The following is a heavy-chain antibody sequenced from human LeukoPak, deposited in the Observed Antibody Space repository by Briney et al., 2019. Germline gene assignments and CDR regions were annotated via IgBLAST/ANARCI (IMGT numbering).Heavy chain of an antibody. Sequence: GGSLRLSCAASGFTFSSYAMSWVRQAPGKGLEWVSAISGSGGSTYYADSVKGRFTISRDNSKNTLYLQMNGLRAEDTAVYYCAKDLYSSSAPPILDYWGQGTLVTVSS. D-gene: IGHD6-6*01. CDR3: AKDLYSSSAPPILDY. V-gene: IGHV3-23*01. CDR2: ISGSGGST. CDR1: GFTFSSYA. J-gene: IGHJ4*02.